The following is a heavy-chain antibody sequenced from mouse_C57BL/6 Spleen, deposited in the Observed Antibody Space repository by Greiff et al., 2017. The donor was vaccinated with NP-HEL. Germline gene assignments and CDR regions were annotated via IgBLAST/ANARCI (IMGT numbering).Heavy chain of an antibody. J-gene: IGHJ2*01. V-gene: IGHV1-66*01. CDR2: IYPGSGNT. Sequence: VQLQQSGPELVKPGASVKISCKASGYSFTSYYIHWVKQRPGQGLEWIGWIYPGSGNTKYNEKFKGKATLTADTSSSTAYMQLSSLTSEDSAVYYCARYDWNYGSSFDYWGQGTTLTVSS. CDR3: ARYDWNYGSSFDY. CDR1: GYSFTSYY. D-gene: IGHD1-1*01.